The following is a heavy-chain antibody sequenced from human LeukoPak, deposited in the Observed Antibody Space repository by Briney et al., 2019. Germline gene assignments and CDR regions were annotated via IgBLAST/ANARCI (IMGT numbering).Heavy chain of an antibody. CDR2: IWYDGSNK. D-gene: IGHD3-9*01. Sequence: GRSLRLSCAASGFTFSSYGTHWVLQAPCKGLEWVAVIWYDGSNKYYADSVKGRFTISRDNSKNTLYLQLNSLRAEDTAVYYCAKDGRYFDWLLPQTAYYFDYWGQGTLVTVSS. V-gene: IGHV3-33*06. CDR3: AKDGRYFDWLLPQTAYYFDY. CDR1: GFTFSSYG. J-gene: IGHJ4*02.